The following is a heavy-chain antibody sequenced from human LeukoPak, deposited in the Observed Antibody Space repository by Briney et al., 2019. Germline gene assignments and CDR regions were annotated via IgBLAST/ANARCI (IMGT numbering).Heavy chain of an antibody. CDR1: GVSISSYY. D-gene: IGHD1-26*01. Sequence: PSETLSLTCTVSGVSISSYYWSWIRQPPGKGLEWVGYIYYSGSTNYNPSLKSRVTISVDTSKNQFSLKLSSVTAADTAVYYCARHGFEWELPQYYFDYWGQGTLVTVSS. CDR2: IYYSGST. CDR3: ARHGFEWELPQYYFDY. J-gene: IGHJ4*02. V-gene: IGHV4-59*08.